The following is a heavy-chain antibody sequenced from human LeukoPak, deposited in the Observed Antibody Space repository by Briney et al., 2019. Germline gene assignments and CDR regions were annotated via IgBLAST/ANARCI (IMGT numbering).Heavy chain of an antibody. V-gene: IGHV1-2*02. CDR3: ARVVTMIVVVFDY. CDR2: INPNSGGT. J-gene: IGHJ4*02. Sequence: WASVKVSCKASGYTFTGYYMHWVRQAPGQGLEWMGWINPNSGGTNYAQKFQGRVTTTRDTSISTAYMELSRLRSDDTAVYYCARVVTMIVVVFDYWGQGTLVTVSS. D-gene: IGHD3-22*01. CDR1: GYTFTGYY.